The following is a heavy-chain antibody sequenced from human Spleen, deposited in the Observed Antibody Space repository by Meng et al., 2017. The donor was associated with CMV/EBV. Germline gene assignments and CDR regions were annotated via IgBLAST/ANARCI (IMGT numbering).Heavy chain of an antibody. V-gene: IGHV3-33*06. D-gene: IGHD1-26*01. CDR1: GFTFSNFG. J-gene: IGHJ4*02. Sequence: LSLTCAASGFTFSNFGMHWVRQAPGKGLEWVAVIWHDGSSKYYADPVKGRFTISRDNPKNTLYLQMNNLRVEDTAVYYCANSRGWELNQWGQGTLVTVSS. CDR2: IWHDGSSK. CDR3: ANSRGWELNQ.